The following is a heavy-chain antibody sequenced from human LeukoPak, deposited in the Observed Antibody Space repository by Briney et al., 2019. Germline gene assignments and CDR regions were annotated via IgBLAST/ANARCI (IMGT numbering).Heavy chain of an antibody. J-gene: IGHJ4*02. Sequence: PGGSLRLSCAASGFTVSSNYMSWVRQAPGKGLEWVSVIYSGGSTYYADSVKGRFTISRDNSKNTLYLQMNSLRAEDTAVYYCARDGYDSSGYPLNYFDYWGQGTLVTVSS. CDR3: ARDGYDSSGYPLNYFDY. CDR2: IYSGGST. D-gene: IGHD3-22*01. CDR1: GFTVSSNY. V-gene: IGHV3-53*01.